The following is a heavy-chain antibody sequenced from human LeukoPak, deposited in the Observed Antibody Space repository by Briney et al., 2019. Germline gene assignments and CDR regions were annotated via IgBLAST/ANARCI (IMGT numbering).Heavy chain of an antibody. D-gene: IGHD1-26*01. CDR2: ISGSGGST. CDR3: AKGGGYYHTFFDY. Sequence: GGSLRLSCAASGWTFSSYAMSWVRQAPGKGLELVSAISGSGGSTYYADSVKGRFTISRDNSKNTLYLQMNSLRAEDTAVYYCAKGGGYYHTFFDYWGQGTLVTVSS. J-gene: IGHJ4*02. V-gene: IGHV3-23*01. CDR1: GWTFSSYA.